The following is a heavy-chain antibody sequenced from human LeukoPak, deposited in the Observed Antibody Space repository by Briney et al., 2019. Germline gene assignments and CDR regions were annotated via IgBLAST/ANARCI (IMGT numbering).Heavy chain of an antibody. CDR1: GFTFDDYT. CDR3: ATMVALGYDFWSGLDY. J-gene: IGHJ4*02. D-gene: IGHD3-3*01. V-gene: IGHV3-43*01. CDR2: ISGDGGST. Sequence: GGSLRLSCAASGFTFDDYTMHWVRQAPGKGLEWVSLISGDGGSTYYADSVKGRFTISRDNSKNSLYLQMNSLRTEDTALYYCATMVALGYDFWSGLDYWGQGTPVTVSS.